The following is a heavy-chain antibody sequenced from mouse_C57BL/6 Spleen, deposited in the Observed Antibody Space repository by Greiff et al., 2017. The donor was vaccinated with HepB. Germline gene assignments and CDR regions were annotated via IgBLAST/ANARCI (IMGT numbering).Heavy chain of an antibody. Sequence: VKLQQPGAELVMPGASVKLSCKASGYTFTSYWMHWVKQRPGQGLEWIGEIDPSDSYTNYNQKFKGKSTLTVDKSSSTAYMQLSSLTSEDSAVYYCAANYYGSSYWFAYWGQGTLVTVSA. CDR2: IDPSDSYT. D-gene: IGHD1-1*01. CDR1: GYTFTSYW. CDR3: AANYYGSSYWFAY. V-gene: IGHV1-69*01. J-gene: IGHJ3*01.